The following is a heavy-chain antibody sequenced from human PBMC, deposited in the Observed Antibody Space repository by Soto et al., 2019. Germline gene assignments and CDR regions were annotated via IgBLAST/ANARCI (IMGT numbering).Heavy chain of an antibody. Sequence: ASVKVSCKASGYTFTSYYMHWVRQAPGQGLEWMGIITPNRGSKSYAQKFQGRVTMTRDTSTSQAYMELSSLSPEKPAVNYCGRVLNPALALVDVWGQGTMVTVSS. V-gene: IGHV1-46*01. J-gene: IGHJ3*01. CDR2: ITPNRGSK. CDR3: GRVLNPALALVDV. CDR1: GYTFTSYY.